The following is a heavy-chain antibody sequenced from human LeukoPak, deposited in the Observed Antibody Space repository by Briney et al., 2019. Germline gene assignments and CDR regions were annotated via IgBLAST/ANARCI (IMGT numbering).Heavy chain of an antibody. Sequence: ASVKVSCKASGGTFSSYAISWVRQAPGQGLEWMGGIIPIFGTANYAQKFQGRVTITADKSTSTAYMELSSLRSEDTAVYYCARGGTMVRGVIRYYFDYWGQGTLVTASS. V-gene: IGHV1-69*06. D-gene: IGHD3-10*01. CDR3: ARGGTMVRGVIRYYFDY. CDR1: GGTFSSYA. J-gene: IGHJ4*02. CDR2: IIPIFGTA.